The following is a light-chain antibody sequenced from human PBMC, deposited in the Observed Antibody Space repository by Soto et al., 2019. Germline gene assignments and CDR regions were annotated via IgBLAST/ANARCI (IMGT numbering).Light chain of an antibody. Sequence: DIVMTQSPDSLDVSLGERATINCKSSQSVLYSPNNKNYLAWYQQKPGQPPKLLVYWASTRESGVPDRFSGSGSETDFTLTINSLQAEDVAVYYCQQYINAPQTFGQGTKVEIK. CDR1: QSVLYSPNNKNY. V-gene: IGKV4-1*01. CDR3: QQYINAPQT. J-gene: IGKJ1*01. CDR2: WAS.